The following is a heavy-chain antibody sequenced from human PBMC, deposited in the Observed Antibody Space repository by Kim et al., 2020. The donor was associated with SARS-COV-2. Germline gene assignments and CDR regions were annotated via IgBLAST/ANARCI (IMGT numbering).Heavy chain of an antibody. Sequence: SETLSLTCTVSGGSVSSGSYYWSWIRQPPGKGLEWIGYIHYSGSSKYNPSLKSRLTISLDTSKNQFSLDLSSVTAADTAVYYCARDRGFSSSWYLNYWGHGTLVTVSS. J-gene: IGHJ4*01. CDR2: IHYSGSS. CDR3: ARDRGFSSSWYLNY. D-gene: IGHD6-13*01. V-gene: IGHV4-61*01. CDR1: GGSVSSGSYY.